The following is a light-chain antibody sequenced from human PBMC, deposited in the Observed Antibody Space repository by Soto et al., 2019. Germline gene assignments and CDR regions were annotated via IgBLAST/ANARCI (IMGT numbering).Light chain of an antibody. CDR3: QQYNNWPIT. CDR2: GAS. Sequence: MTQSPSSLSASVGDRVTITCRASQSVNINLAWYQQKPGQAPRLLLYGASTRATGIPTRFSGSGSGTEFTLTISSLQSEDFAVYYCQQYNNWPITFGQGTRLEIK. V-gene: IGKV3-15*01. J-gene: IGKJ5*01. CDR1: QSVNIN.